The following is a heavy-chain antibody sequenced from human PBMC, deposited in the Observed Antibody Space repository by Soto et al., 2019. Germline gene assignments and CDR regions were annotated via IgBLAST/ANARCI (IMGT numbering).Heavy chain of an antibody. CDR1: GGSISSGGYS. D-gene: IGHD2-2*01. V-gene: IGHV4-30-2*01. CDR3: ARVPDR. CDR2: IYHSGST. Sequence: SETLSLTCAVSGGSISSGGYSWRWIRQPPGKGLEWIGYIYHSGSTYYNPSLKGRVTISVDRSKNQFSLKLSSVTAADTAVYYCARVPDRWGQGTRVTVTS. J-gene: IGHJ5*02.